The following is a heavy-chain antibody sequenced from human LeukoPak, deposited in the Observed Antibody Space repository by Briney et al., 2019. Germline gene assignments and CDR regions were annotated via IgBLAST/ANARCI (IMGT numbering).Heavy chain of an antibody. CDR2: INHSGST. Sequence: SETLSLTCAVYGGSFSGYYWSWIRQPPGKGLEWTGEINHSGSTNYNPSLKSRVTISVDTSKDQFSLKLSSVTAADTAVYYCARDGRRNIVVVPAAVLGDPWGQGTLVTVSS. CDR3: ARDGRRNIVVVPAAVLGDP. J-gene: IGHJ5*02. D-gene: IGHD2-2*01. CDR1: GGSFSGYY. V-gene: IGHV4-34*01.